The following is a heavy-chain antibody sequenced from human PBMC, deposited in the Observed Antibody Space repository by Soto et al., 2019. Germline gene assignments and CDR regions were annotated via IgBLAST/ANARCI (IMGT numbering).Heavy chain of an antibody. D-gene: IGHD3-22*01. V-gene: IGHV4-4*07. Sequence: PSETLCLTCSISGVSISSYYWNWIRQPAGKGLERIGRVSSSGKTKYNPSLKSRVTMSLDTPKNVFSLRLSSVTAADTAIYYCARGEDYYDGSGHFTAQYSQQWGQGTPVTV. J-gene: IGHJ1*01. CDR1: GVSISSYY. CDR2: VSSSGKT. CDR3: ARGEDYYDGSGHFTAQYSQQ.